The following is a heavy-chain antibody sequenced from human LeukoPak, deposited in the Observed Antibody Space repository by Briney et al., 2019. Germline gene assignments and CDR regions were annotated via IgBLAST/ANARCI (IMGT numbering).Heavy chain of an antibody. Sequence: GGSLRLSCAASGFTVSSNYMSWVRQAPGKGLEWVSVIYTGGTTYYADSVKGRFTISRDNSKNTLYLQTNSLRAEDTALYYCARDGDDTSGYISPFDYWGQGTLVTVSS. CDR2: IYTGGTT. D-gene: IGHD3-22*01. J-gene: IGHJ4*02. CDR1: GFTVSSNY. V-gene: IGHV3-53*01. CDR3: ARDGDDTSGYISPFDY.